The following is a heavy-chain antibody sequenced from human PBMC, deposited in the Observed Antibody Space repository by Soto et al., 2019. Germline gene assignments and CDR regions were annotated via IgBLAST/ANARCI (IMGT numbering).Heavy chain of an antibody. Sequence: TLSLTCTVSGGSISSNYWSWIRQPPGKGLEWIGYIYYSGSTKYNPSLKSRVTISIDTSKNQFSLKLSSVTAADTAVYYCATHYYGSGSYYAYWGQGTLVTVSS. D-gene: IGHD3-10*01. J-gene: IGHJ4*02. V-gene: IGHV4-59*08. CDR2: IYYSGST. CDR3: ATHYYGSGSYYAY. CDR1: GGSISSNY.